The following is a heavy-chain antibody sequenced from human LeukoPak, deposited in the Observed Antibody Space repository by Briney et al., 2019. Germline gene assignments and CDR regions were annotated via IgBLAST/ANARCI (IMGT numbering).Heavy chain of an antibody. Sequence: SETLSLTCAVYGGSFSGYYWSWIRQPPGKGLEWIGEINHSGSTNYNPSLKSRVTISVDTSKNQFSLKLSSVTAADTAVYYCARGLDTVLRYFDWLIHPTYFDYWGQGTLVTVSS. CDR2: INHSGST. V-gene: IGHV4-34*01. J-gene: IGHJ4*02. CDR3: ARGLDTVLRYFDWLIHPTYFDY. D-gene: IGHD3-9*01. CDR1: GGSFSGYY.